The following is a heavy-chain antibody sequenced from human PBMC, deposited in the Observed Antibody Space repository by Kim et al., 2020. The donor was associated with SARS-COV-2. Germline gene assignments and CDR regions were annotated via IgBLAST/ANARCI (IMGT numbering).Heavy chain of an antibody. CDR2: IYPGDFDT. CDR3: AKTSRTGLANFNNLTTQVRHSFDP. CDR1: GYAFSRYW. J-gene: IGHJ5*02. V-gene: IGHV5-51*01. D-gene: IGHD2-15*01. Sequence: GESLKISCQGSGYAFSRYWIAWVRQMPGKGLELVGIIYPGDFDTIYSPSFQGRVPISADTSSSTAFLQWRSLQASDTAMYYCAKTSRTGLANFNNLTTQVRHSFDPWGQGTLVTVSS.